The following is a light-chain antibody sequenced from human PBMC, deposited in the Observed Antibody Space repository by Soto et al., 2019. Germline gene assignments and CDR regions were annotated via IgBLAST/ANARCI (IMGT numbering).Light chain of an antibody. V-gene: IGKV3-20*01. CDR2: GAS. CDR1: QSVSSSY. Sequence: EIVLTQSPGTLSLSPGETATLSCRASQSVSSSYLAWYQQTPGQAPRLLIYGASSRATGIPDRFSGSGSGTDFTLTISRLEPEDFAVYYCQQYGSSPPITFGQGTRLEI. CDR3: QQYGSSPPIT. J-gene: IGKJ5*01.